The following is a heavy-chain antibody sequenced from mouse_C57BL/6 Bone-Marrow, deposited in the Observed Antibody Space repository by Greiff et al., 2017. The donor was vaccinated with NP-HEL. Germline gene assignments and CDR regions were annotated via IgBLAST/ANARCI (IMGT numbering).Heavy chain of an antibody. CDR2: IDPSDSYT. Sequence: QVQLQQSGAELVMPGASVKLSCKASGYTFTSYWMHWVKQRPGQGLEWIGEIDPSDSYTNYNQKFKGKSTLTVDKSSSTAYMQLSSLTSEDSAVYYCARVHYYGSSSDYWGQGTTLTVSS. CDR1: GYTFTSYW. V-gene: IGHV1-69*01. J-gene: IGHJ2*01. CDR3: ARVHYYGSSSDY. D-gene: IGHD1-1*01.